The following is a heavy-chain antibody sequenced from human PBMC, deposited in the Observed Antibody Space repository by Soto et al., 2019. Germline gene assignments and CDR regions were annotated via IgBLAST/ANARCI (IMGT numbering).Heavy chain of an antibody. J-gene: IGHJ6*02. V-gene: IGHV1-3*01. CDR2: ITAGNGDT. Sequence: ASVKVSCKASGYIFTSYTMHWVRQAPGQRLEWMGRITAGNGDTKYSQKFQGRVTITRDTSASTAYMELSSLRSEDTAVYYCARGGLALMDVWGQGTTVTVSS. D-gene: IGHD3-16*01. CDR3: ARGGLALMDV. CDR1: GYIFTSYT.